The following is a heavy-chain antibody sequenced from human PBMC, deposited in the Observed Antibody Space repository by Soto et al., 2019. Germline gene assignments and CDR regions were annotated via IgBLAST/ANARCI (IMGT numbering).Heavy chain of an antibody. CDR1: GGSISTSDYT. J-gene: IGHJ6*02. Sequence: SQTLSLTCAVSGGSISTSDYTWSWIRQAPGKGLEWIGYIFSSGTTYYNPSLKSRLTMSLDTSQNQFSLKLNSVTAADTAVYFCARVPSPFDFYYAMDVWGQGTTVTVSS. CDR2: IFSSGTT. D-gene: IGHD3-16*01. V-gene: IGHV4-30-4*01. CDR3: ARVPSPFDFYYAMDV.